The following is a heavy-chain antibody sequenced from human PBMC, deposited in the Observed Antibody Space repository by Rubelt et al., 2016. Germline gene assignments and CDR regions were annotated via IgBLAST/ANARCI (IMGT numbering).Heavy chain of an antibody. CDR2: INAGNGNS. CDR3: ARDQQKGDCWSGYWLHSASDI. J-gene: IGHJ3*02. CDR1: GFTFTSFG. Sequence: QVQLVQSGAEVKKPGASVKVSCKASGFTFTSFGINWVRQAPGQSLEWMGWINAGNGNSRYSQKFQGRVTITSDTTASTAYMELRSLRSEDTAVYYCARDQQKGDCWSGYWLHSASDIWGQGTMVTVSS. V-gene: IGHV1-3*01. D-gene: IGHD3-3*01.